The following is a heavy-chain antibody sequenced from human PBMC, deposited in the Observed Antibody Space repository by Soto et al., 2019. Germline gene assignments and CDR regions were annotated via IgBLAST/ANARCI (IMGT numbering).Heavy chain of an antibody. CDR1: GLTFTSCA. J-gene: IGHJ3*02. CDR2: IVVGSGNT. CDR3: AAGSGSYYTAFDI. Sequence: SVKVSCKASGLTFTSCAVQWVRQARGQRLEWIGWIVVGSGNTNYAQKFQERVTINKDKSTSTAYMELSSLRSEDTAVYYCAAGSGSYYTAFDIWGQGTMVTVSS. V-gene: IGHV1-58*01. D-gene: IGHD1-26*01.